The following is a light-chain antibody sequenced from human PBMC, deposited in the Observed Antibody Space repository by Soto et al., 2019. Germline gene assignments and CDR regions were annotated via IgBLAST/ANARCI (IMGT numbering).Light chain of an antibody. J-gene: IGKJ1*01. V-gene: IGKV3-15*01. CDR2: GAS. CDR1: QTIDNT. Sequence: EIVLSQSPGTLSLSPGEGATLSCRASQTIDNTLAWYQRKPGQAPRLLIYGASTRATGIPARFSGSGSGTEFTLTISSLQSEDFALYYCQQYNNWPRTFGQGTKVDIK. CDR3: QQYNNWPRT.